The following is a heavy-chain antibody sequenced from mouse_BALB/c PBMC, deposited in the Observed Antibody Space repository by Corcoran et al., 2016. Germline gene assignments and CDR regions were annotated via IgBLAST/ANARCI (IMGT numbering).Heavy chain of an antibody. CDR2: INPRSRGT. CDR3: ARWGITMFDY. V-gene: IGHV1-18*01. CDR1: GYTFTDYN. J-gene: IGHJ2*01. D-gene: IGHD1-1*02. Sequence: EVLPQQSGPELVKPGASVKITCKASGYTFTDYNMDWVKQSHGKSLEWIGDINPRSRGTIYNQTFEGRATLTVDKSSSTAYMELRSLTSEDTAVDYCARWGITMFDYWGQGTTVTVSS.